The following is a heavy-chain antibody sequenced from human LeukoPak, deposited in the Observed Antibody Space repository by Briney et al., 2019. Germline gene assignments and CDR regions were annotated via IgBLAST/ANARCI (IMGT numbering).Heavy chain of an antibody. D-gene: IGHD3-10*01. CDR1: GFTFSSYS. Sequence: GGSLRLSCAASGFTFSSYSMNWVRQAPGKGLEWVSYISSSSSTIYYADSVKGRFTISRDNAKNSLYLQMNRLRAEDTAVYYCARDRLWFGELLTRFDSWGQGTLVTLSS. CDR2: ISSSSSTI. J-gene: IGHJ4*02. CDR3: ARDRLWFGELLTRFDS. V-gene: IGHV3-48*01.